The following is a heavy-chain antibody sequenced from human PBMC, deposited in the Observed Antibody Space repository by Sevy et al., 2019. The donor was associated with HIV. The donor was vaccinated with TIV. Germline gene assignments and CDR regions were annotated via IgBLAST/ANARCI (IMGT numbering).Heavy chain of an antibody. CDR1: GFNINTYW. V-gene: IGHV3-7*01. CDR2: INQDGSEK. J-gene: IGHJ4*02. CDR3: ARSLDY. Sequence: GGSLRLSCAASGFNINTYWMNWVRQAPGKGLEWVANINQDGSEKFYLDSVKGRFTISRDNAKNSVFLQMDSLRAEDTAVYYCARSLDYWGQGSLVTVSS.